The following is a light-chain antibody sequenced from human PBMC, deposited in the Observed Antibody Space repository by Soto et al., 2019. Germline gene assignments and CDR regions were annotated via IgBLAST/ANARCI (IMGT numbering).Light chain of an antibody. Sequence: QSALTQPASVSGSPGQSITISCTGTSSDVGAYNYVSWYQQHPGKVPKLMIYDVSNRPSGVSNRFSGSKSGNTASLTLSGLQAEDEADYYCSSYTNTKSYFFGTGTKVTVL. V-gene: IGLV2-14*03. CDR1: SSDVGAYNY. CDR2: DVS. J-gene: IGLJ1*01. CDR3: SSYTNTKSYF.